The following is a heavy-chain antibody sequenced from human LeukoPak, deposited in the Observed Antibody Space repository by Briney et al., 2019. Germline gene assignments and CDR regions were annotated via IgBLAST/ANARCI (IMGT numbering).Heavy chain of an antibody. CDR3: ASGSHSGSYGPFDY. J-gene: IGHJ4*02. D-gene: IGHD1-26*01. Sequence: AGGSLRLSCAASGFTFSSYAMHWVRQAPGKGLEYVSAISSNGGSTYYANSVKGRFTISRDNSKNTLYLQMGSLRAEDMAVYYCASGSHSGSYGPFDYWGQGTLVTVSP. V-gene: IGHV3-64*01. CDR1: GFTFSSYA. CDR2: ISSNGGST.